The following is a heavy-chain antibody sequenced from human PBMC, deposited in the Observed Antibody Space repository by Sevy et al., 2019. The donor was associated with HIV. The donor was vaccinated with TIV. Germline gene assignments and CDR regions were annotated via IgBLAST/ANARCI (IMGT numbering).Heavy chain of an antibody. CDR3: ARGRGRFDP. CDR1: GGSFSGYY. J-gene: IGHJ5*02. V-gene: IGHV4-34*01. CDR2: INHSGST. Sequence: SETLSLTCAVYGGSFSGYYWSWIRQPPGKGLEWIGEINHSGSTNYNPSLKSRVTISVDTSKNQFSLKLSSVTAADTAVYYCARGRGRFDPWGQGTLVTVSS.